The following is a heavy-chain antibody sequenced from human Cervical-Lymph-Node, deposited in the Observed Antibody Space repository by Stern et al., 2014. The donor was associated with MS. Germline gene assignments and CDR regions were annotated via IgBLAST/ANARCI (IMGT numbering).Heavy chain of an antibody. J-gene: IGHJ5*02. D-gene: IGHD4-17*01. CDR3: ATLGVTTGDFDP. CDR2: IIPILSIT. Sequence: VQLVQSGSEVKKPGSSVRVSCKASGGTFSSSGIIWVRQAPGQGLEWMGRIIPILSITNYAQNFQGRVTITADKSTSTAYMELSSLRSEDTAVYYCATLGVTTGDFDPWGQGTLVTVSS. CDR1: GGTFSSSG. V-gene: IGHV1-69*04.